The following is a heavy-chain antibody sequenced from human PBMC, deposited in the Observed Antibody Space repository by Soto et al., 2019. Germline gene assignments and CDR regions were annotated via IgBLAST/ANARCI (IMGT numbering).Heavy chain of an antibody. J-gene: IGHJ4*02. D-gene: IGHD1-1*01. Sequence: SQTLSLTCAISGDSVSSNSAAWNWIRLSPSRGLEWLARTYYRSRWYNDYAVSVRSRITVNPDTSKNQFSLQLSSVTPEDTAVYYCAGQPYNWNDYAGRLDYWGQGTLVTVSS. CDR1: GDSVSSNSAA. CDR3: AGQPYNWNDYAGRLDY. V-gene: IGHV6-1*01. CDR2: TYYRSRWYN.